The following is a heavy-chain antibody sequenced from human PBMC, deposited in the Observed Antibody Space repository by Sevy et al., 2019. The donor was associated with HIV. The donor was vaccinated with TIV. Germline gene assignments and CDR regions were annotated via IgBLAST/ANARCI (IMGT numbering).Heavy chain of an antibody. V-gene: IGHV3-15*01. CDR2: IKSEFDGGAI. Sequence: GGSLRLSCTASGFTFSSAWMSWVRQAPGKGLEWVGRIKSEFDGGAIDYAAPVKGRFSISREGSKNTVYLKMNSLKTEDTAVYYCITDPAYRGYDEEVINYYFYGMDVWGQGTTVTVSS. D-gene: IGHD5-12*01. CDR3: ITDPAYRGYDEEVINYYFYGMDV. J-gene: IGHJ6*02. CDR1: GFTFSSAW.